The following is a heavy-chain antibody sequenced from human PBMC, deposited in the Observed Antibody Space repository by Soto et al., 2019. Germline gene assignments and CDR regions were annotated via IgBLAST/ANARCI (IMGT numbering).Heavy chain of an antibody. Sequence: GGSLRLSCAASGFTFDDYAMHWVRQAPGKGLEWVSGISWNSGSIGYADSVKGRFTISRDNAKNSLYLQMNSLRAEDTALYYCAKESVAGDFDYWGQGTLVTVSS. CDR2: ISWNSGSI. J-gene: IGHJ4*02. V-gene: IGHV3-9*01. CDR3: AKESVAGDFDY. CDR1: GFTFDDYA. D-gene: IGHD6-19*01.